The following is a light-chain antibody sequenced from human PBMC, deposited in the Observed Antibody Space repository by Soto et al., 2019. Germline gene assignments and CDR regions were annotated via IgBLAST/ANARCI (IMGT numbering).Light chain of an antibody. J-gene: IGKJ5*01. CDR1: QPISRN. Sequence: IQMTQSPSSLSASVVDRVTIPFRASQPISRNLNWYQQKPGKAPKLLTYAASSLQSGVPSRFSGSGSGTDFTLAISSLQPEDFATYFCQQSDSIPITFGQGTRLEIK. CDR3: QQSDSIPIT. V-gene: IGKV1-39*01. CDR2: AAS.